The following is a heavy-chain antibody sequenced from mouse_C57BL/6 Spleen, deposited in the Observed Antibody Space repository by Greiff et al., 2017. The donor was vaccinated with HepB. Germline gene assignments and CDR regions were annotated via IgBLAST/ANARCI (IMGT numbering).Heavy chain of an antibody. Sequence: VQLQQPGAELVKPGASVKLSCKASGYTFTSYWMQWVKQRPGQGLEWIGEIDPSDSYTNYNQKFKGKATVTVDTSSSTAYMQLSSLTSEVSAVYYCARSRDWFAYWGQGTLVTVSA. CDR2: IDPSDSYT. CDR1: GYTFTSYW. V-gene: IGHV1-50*01. J-gene: IGHJ3*01. CDR3: ARSRDWFAY.